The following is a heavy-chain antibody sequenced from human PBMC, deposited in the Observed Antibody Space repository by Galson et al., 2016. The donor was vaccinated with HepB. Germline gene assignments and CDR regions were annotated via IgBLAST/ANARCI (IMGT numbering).Heavy chain of an antibody. D-gene: IGHD2-21*02. J-gene: IGHJ3*02. V-gene: IGHV1-69*13. CDR3: ARDTNIVVVTAASSIYDAFDI. CDR2: IIPLFGTT. Sequence: SVKVSCKASGDTFAKYGITWVRRAPGQGLEWVGGIIPLFGTTNYAQKFQGRVTITADASTSTVYMELSSLRSEDTAFYYCARDTNIVVVTAASSIYDAFDIWGQGTMVTVSS. CDR1: GDTFAKYG.